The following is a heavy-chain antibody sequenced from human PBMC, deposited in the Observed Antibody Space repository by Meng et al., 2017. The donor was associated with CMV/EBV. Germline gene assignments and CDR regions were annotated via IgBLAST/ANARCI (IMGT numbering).Heavy chain of an antibody. Sequence: SVKVSCKASGGTFSSYAISWVRQAPGQGLEWLGGIIPIFGTANYAQKFQGRVTITTDESTSTAYMELSSLRSEDTAVYYCARDRYQLLVSVGRFNWFDPWGQGTLVTVSS. CDR2: IIPIFGTA. V-gene: IGHV1-69*05. CDR1: GGTFSSYA. CDR3: ARDRYQLLVSVGRFNWFDP. D-gene: IGHD2-2*01. J-gene: IGHJ5*02.